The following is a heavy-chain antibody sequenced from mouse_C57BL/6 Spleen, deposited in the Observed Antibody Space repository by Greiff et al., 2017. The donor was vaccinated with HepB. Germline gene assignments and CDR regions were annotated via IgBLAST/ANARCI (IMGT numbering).Heavy chain of an antibody. J-gene: IGHJ2*01. CDR2: ISSGSSTI. Sequence: EVKLMESGGGLVKPGGSLKLSCAASGFTFSDYGMHWVRQAPEKGLEWVAYISSGSSTIYYADTVKGRFTISRDNAKNTLFLQMTSLRSEDTAMYYCARNRWFLTDYWGQGTTLTVSS. CDR1: GFTFSDYG. CDR3: ARNRWFLTDY. V-gene: IGHV5-17*01. D-gene: IGHD1-1*02.